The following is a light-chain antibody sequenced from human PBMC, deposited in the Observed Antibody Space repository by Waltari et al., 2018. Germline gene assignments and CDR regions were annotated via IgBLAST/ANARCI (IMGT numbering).Light chain of an antibody. CDR1: QSVKDY. Sequence: EVVLTQSPATLSLSPGERATLSCRASQSVKDYLAWYQPKPGQAPRLLMYDASNRATGIPARFSGSGSGTDFTLTISSLESEDFAVYYCQQRSNWPLTFGGGTKVEIK. CDR2: DAS. J-gene: IGKJ4*01. V-gene: IGKV3-11*01. CDR3: QQRSNWPLT.